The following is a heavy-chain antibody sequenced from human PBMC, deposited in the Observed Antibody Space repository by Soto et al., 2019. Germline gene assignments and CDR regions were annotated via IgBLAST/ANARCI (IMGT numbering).Heavy chain of an antibody. J-gene: IGHJ6*02. Sequence: ESGPTLVNPTQTLTLTCTFSGFSLSTSGVGVGWIRQPPGKALEWLALIYWNDDKRYSPSLKSRLTITKDTSKNQVVLTMTNMDPVDTATYYCAHSGYDFWSGYYRYYYYGMDVWGQGTTVTVSS. CDR2: IYWNDDK. CDR3: AHSGYDFWSGYYRYYYYGMDV. CDR1: GFSLSTSGVG. V-gene: IGHV2-5*01. D-gene: IGHD3-3*01.